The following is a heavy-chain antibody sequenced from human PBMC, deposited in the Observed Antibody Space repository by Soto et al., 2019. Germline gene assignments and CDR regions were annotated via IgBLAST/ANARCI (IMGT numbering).Heavy chain of an antibody. CDR3: ARDLHGGKAYYYYYGMDV. D-gene: IGHD2-15*01. CDR2: IIPIFGTA. CDR1: GGTFSSYA. V-gene: IGHV1-69*01. Sequence: QVQLVQSGAEVKKPGSSVKVSCKASGGTFSSYAISWVRQAPGQGLEWMGGIIPIFGTANYAQKFQGRVTITADESTSTAYMELSSLRSEDTAVYYCARDLHGGKAYYYYYGMDVWGQGTTVTVSS. J-gene: IGHJ6*02.